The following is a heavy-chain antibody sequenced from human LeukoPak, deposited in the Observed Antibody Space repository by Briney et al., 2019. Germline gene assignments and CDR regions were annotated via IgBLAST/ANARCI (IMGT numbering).Heavy chain of an antibody. J-gene: IGHJ5*02. CDR3: ARDEGYCSSTSCLGWFDP. Sequence: GASVKVSCKASGYTFTGYYMHWVRQAPGQGLEWMGWINPNSGGTNYAQKFQGRVTMTRDTSISTAYMELSRLRSDDTAVYYCARDEGYCSSTSCLGWFDPWGQGTLVAVSS. CDR2: INPNSGGT. CDR1: GYTFTGYY. D-gene: IGHD2-2*01. V-gene: IGHV1-2*02.